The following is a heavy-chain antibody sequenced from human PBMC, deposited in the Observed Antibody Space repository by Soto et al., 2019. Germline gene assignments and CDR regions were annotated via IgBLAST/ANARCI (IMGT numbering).Heavy chain of an antibody. D-gene: IGHD6-6*01. Sequence: SETLSLTCTVSGGSISSYYWSWIRQPPGKGLEWIGYIYYSVSTNYNPSLKSRVTISVDTSKNQFSLKLSSVTAADTAVYYCARSEQLVFFDYWGQGTVGTVSS. CDR1: GGSISSYY. J-gene: IGHJ4*02. V-gene: IGHV4-59*01. CDR3: ARSEQLVFFDY. CDR2: IYYSVST.